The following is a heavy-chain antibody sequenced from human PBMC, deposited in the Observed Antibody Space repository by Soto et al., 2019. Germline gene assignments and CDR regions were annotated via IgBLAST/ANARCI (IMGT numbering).Heavy chain of an antibody. J-gene: IGHJ4*02. Sequence: PSETLSLTCSVSGGSVNNKTYYWSWIRQPPGKRLEWIGYVYYSGTTNYNPSLKSRVTILIDMSKNQFSLRLSSVTAADTALYYCARTTAVPNTLRSRYFFDFWGQGTLVTVSS. CDR2: VYYSGTT. CDR3: ARTTAVPNTLRSRYFFDF. CDR1: GGSVNNKTYY. D-gene: IGHD3-9*01. V-gene: IGHV4-61*01.